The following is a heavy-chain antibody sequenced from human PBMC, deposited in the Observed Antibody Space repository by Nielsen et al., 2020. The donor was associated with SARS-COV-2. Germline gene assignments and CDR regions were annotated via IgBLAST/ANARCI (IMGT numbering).Heavy chain of an antibody. Sequence: GGSLRLSCAASGFTFSNYGMHWVRQAPGKGLEWVAAISYDGCNIYYAASVKGRFTISRDSSRNTLNLQMSSLRSEDTALYYCTQDVRFGGQGTLVTVSS. V-gene: IGHV3-33*05. J-gene: IGHJ1*01. CDR2: ISYDGCNI. CDR1: GFTFSNYG. D-gene: IGHD3-16*01. CDR3: TQDVRF.